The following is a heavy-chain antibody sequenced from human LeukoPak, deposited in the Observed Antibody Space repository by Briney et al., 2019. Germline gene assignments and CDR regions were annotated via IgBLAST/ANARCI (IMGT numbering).Heavy chain of an antibody. Sequence: GGSLRLSCAASGFTFSNAWMSWVRQAPGKGLEWVGRIKSKTDGGTTDYAAHVKGRFTISRDDSKNTLYLQRNSLKTEDTDVYYCTTDTLQWLVLYDYWGQGTLVTVSS. CDR1: GFTFSNAW. CDR3: TTDTLQWLVLYDY. D-gene: IGHD6-19*01. V-gene: IGHV3-15*01. CDR2: IKSKTDGGTT. J-gene: IGHJ4*02.